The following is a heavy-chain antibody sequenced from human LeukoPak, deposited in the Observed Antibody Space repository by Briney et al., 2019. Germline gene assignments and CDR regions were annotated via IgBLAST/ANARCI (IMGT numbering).Heavy chain of an antibody. D-gene: IGHD4-23*01. CDR3: ARDTLEYSNSPDALDI. J-gene: IGHJ3*02. CDR1: GLTFSSYS. Sequence: GGSLRLSCAASGLTFSSYSMNWVRQAPGKGLEWVSSISSSSSYIYYADSVKGRFTISRDNAKNSLYMQMESLRDEDTAIYYCARDTLEYSNSPDALDIWGQGTMVTVSS. V-gene: IGHV3-21*01. CDR2: ISSSSSYI.